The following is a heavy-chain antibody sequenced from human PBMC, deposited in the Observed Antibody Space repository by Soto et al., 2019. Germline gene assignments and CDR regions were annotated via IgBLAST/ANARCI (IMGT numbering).Heavy chain of an antibody. J-gene: IGHJ4*02. CDR3: ARDKITGLLDY. V-gene: IGHV4-34*01. CDR1: GGSFSGYY. Sequence: TLSLTCAVYGGSFSGYYWTWIRQPPGTGLEWIGEINHSGSTNYNPSLKSRVTISVDTSKDQFSLKLTSVTAADTAVYYCARDKITGLLDYWGQGTLVTVSS. D-gene: IGHD2-8*02. CDR2: INHSGST.